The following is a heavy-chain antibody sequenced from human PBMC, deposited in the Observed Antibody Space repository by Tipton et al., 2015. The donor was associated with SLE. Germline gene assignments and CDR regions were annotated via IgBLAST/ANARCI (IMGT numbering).Heavy chain of an antibody. V-gene: IGHV4-39*01. D-gene: IGHD3-10*01. CDR3: AKIMRGPSFYYYYMDV. CDR1: GVFISTSSDY. CDR2: IFYSGST. Sequence: TLSLTCTVSGVFISTSSDYWGWIRQPPGKGLEWIGVIFYSGSTYYNPSLESRVTMSVDTSKNQFSLKLRSVTAADTSVYYCAKIMRGPSFYYYYMDVWGKGTTVTVSS. J-gene: IGHJ6*03.